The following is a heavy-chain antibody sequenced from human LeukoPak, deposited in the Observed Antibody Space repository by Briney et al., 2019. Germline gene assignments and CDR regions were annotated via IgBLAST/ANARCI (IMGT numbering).Heavy chain of an antibody. CDR1: GFTFSSYA. CDR3: ARAGPKYYDILTGPHPFDY. V-gene: IGHV3-23*01. J-gene: IGHJ4*02. Sequence: PGGSLRLSCAASGFTFSSYAMSWVRQAPGKGLEWVSAISGSGGSTYYADSVKGRFTISRDNSKNTLYLQMNSLRAEDTAVYYCARAGPKYYDILTGPHPFDYWGQGTLVTVSS. CDR2: ISGSGGST. D-gene: IGHD3-9*01.